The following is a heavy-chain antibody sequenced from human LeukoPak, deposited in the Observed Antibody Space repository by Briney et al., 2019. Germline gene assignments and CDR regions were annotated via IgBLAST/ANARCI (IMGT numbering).Heavy chain of an antibody. V-gene: IGHV4-39*07. D-gene: IGHD6-13*01. CDR1: GGSISSSSYY. CDR3: ARDGRLIAAVGTRSAVSLYYFDY. Sequence: SETLSLTCTVSGGSISSSSYYWGWIRQPPGKGLEWIGNIYSSGSTYYNPSLKSRVTISVDTSKNQFSLKLSSVTAADTAVYYCARDGRLIAAVGTRSAVSLYYFDYWGQGTLVTVSS. CDR2: IYSSGST. J-gene: IGHJ4*02.